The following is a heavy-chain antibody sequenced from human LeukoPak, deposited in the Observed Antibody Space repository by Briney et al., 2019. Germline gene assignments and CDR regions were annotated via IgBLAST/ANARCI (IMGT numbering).Heavy chain of an antibody. Sequence: PSETLSLTCAVYGGSFSGYYWSWIRQPPGKGLEWIGEINHSGSTNYNPSLKSRVTISVDTSKNQFSLKLSSVTAADTAVYYCARGGRRQWLVKVFDYWGQGTLVTVSS. CDR2: INHSGST. V-gene: IGHV4-34*01. CDR1: GGSFSGYY. CDR3: ARGGRRQWLVKVFDY. D-gene: IGHD6-19*01. J-gene: IGHJ4*02.